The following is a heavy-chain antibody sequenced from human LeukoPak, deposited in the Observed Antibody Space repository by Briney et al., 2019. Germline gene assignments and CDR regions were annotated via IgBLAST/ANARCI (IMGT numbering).Heavy chain of an antibody. CDR2: ISGSGGST. V-gene: IGHV3-23*01. CDR3: AKSLGYGNYYYMDV. D-gene: IGHD5-18*01. Sequence: PGGSLRLSCAASGFTFSSYAMSWVRQAPGKGLEWVSAISGSGGSTYYADSVKGRFTISRDNSKNTLYLQMNSLRAEDTAVYYCAKSLGYGNYYYMDVWGKGTTVTVSS. J-gene: IGHJ6*03. CDR1: GFTFSSYA.